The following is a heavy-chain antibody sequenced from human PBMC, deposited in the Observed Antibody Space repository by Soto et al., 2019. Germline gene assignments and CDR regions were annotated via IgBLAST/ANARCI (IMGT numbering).Heavy chain of an antibody. D-gene: IGHD6-13*01. J-gene: IGHJ4*02. CDR2: ISGTGYNT. CDR3: AKAGFSSSWSPTYFDY. V-gene: IGHV3-23*01. Sequence: HPGGSLTLSCAASGFTFTSYAMNWVRLAPGKGLEWVSAISGTGYNTYYADSVKCRFTISRDNTKNTLYLQMNSLRAEDTAVYYCAKAGFSSSWSPTYFDYWGQGTLVTVSS. CDR1: GFTFTSYA.